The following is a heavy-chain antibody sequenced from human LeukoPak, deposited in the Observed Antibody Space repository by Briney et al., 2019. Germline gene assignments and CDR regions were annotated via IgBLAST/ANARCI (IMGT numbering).Heavy chain of an antibody. CDR3: ARDSKAAGLYYYYYYMDV. Sequence: GGSLRLSCAASGFTVSSNYTSWVRQAPGKGLEWVSVIYSGGSTYYADSVKGRFTISRDNSKNTLYLQMNSLRVEDTAVYYCARDSKAAGLYYYYYYMDVWGKGTTVTVSS. CDR2: IYSGGST. J-gene: IGHJ6*03. D-gene: IGHD6-13*01. V-gene: IGHV3-66*02. CDR1: GFTVSSNY.